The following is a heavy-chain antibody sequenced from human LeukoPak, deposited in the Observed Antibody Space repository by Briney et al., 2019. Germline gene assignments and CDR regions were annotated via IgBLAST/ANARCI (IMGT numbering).Heavy chain of an antibody. CDR2: ISGSGGST. CDR3: AKGSAYYYDSSGHFGDYFDY. Sequence: GGSLRLSCAASGFTFSSYAMSWVRQAPGKGLEWVSAISGSGGSTYYADSVKGRFTISRDNSKNTLYLQMNSLRAEDTAVYYCAKGSAYYYDSSGHFGDYFDYWGQGTLVTVSS. J-gene: IGHJ4*02. D-gene: IGHD3-22*01. V-gene: IGHV3-23*01. CDR1: GFTFSSYA.